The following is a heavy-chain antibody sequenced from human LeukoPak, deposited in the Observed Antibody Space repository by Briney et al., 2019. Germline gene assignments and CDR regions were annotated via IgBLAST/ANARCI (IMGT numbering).Heavy chain of an antibody. CDR3: ASGPYYGDYVGNYYGMDV. CDR2: INPNSGGT. D-gene: IGHD4-17*01. CDR1: GYTFTGYY. Sequence: ASVKVSCKASGYTFTGYYMHWVRQAPGQGLEWMGWINPNSGGTNYAQKFQGWVTMTRDTSISTAYMELSRLRSDDTAVYYCASGPYYGDYVGNYYGMDVWGQGTTVTV. J-gene: IGHJ6*02. V-gene: IGHV1-2*04.